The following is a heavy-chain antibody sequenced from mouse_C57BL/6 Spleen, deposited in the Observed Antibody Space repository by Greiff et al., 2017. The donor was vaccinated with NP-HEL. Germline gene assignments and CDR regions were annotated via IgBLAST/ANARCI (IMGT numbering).Heavy chain of an antibody. V-gene: IGHV1-15*01. D-gene: IGHD1-1*01. J-gene: IGHJ1*03. CDR3: TRRIITTVVDNWWYFDV. Sequence: QVQLQQSGAELVRPGASVTLSCKASGYTFTDYEMHWVKQTPVHGLEWIGAIDPETGGTAYNQKFKGKAILTADKSSSTAYMELRSLTSEDSDVYYCTRRIITTVVDNWWYFDVWGTGTTVTVSS. CDR2: IDPETGGT. CDR1: GYTFTDYE.